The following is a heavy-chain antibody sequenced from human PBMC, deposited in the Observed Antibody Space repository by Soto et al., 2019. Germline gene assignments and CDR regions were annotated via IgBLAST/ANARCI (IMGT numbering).Heavy chain of an antibody. V-gene: IGHV3-48*02. Sequence: EVHLVESGGGLVQPRGSLRLSCAASGFTFSNYKMNWVRQAPGKGLEWVSHISSSSSTIYYADSVKGRLTISRDNAKIPLYLQMSGLSDEDTAVYYCARVYGGDPSSWHYDYDMDVWVKGTTDTDCS. D-gene: IGHD6-13*01. CDR2: ISSSSSTI. J-gene: IGHJ6*03. CDR1: GFTFSNYK. CDR3: ARVYGGDPSSWHYDYDMDV.